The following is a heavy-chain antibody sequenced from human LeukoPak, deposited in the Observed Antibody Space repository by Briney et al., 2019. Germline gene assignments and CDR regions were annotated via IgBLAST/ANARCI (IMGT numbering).Heavy chain of an antibody. CDR2: INHSGST. CDR3: AKGGPGIVGATTPFDY. V-gene: IGHV4-34*01. Sequence: SETLSLTCAVYGGSFSGYYWSWIRQPPGKGLEWIGEINHSGSTNYNPSLKSRVTISVDTSKNQFSLKLSSVTAADTAVYYCAKGGPGIVGATTPFDYWGQGTLVTVSS. D-gene: IGHD1-26*01. J-gene: IGHJ4*02. CDR1: GGSFSGYY.